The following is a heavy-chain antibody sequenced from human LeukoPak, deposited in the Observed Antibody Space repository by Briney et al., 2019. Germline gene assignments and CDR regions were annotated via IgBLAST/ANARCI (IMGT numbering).Heavy chain of an antibody. CDR1: GGSISSYY. Sequence: KPSETLSLTCTVSGGSISSYYWSWIRQPPGKGLEWIGYIYDSGSTNYNPSLKSRVTISVDTSKNQFSLKLSSVTAADTAVYYCARGPIVVVPAAFDYWGQGTLVTVSS. D-gene: IGHD2-2*01. CDR3: ARGPIVVVPAAFDY. CDR2: IYDSGST. J-gene: IGHJ4*02. V-gene: IGHV4-59*01.